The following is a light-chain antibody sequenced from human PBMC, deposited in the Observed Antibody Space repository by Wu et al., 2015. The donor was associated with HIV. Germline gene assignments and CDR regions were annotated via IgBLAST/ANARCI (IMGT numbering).Light chain of an antibody. CDR3: QQYNEWPA. J-gene: IGKJ1*01. V-gene: IGKV3-15*01. CDR1: RSVESD. Sequence: PGERAPSPVGPVRSVESDLVWYQQKPRPGSQNHHLWCIHQGHWNPARFSGSGSGTEFTLTISSVQSEDFAVYICQQYNEWPAFGQGTKVEVK. CDR2: CI.